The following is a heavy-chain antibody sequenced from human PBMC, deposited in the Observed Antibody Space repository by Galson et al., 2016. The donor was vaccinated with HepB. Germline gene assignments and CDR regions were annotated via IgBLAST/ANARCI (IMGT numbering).Heavy chain of an antibody. D-gene: IGHD2-8*01. CDR1: GGSFSNYY. CDR2: INHSGGT. CDR3: ARDPKYCSSYSCHYPGLDV. Sequence: TLSLTCAVYGGSFSNYYSTWIRQPPGKGLEWIGEINHSGGTNYNPSLKSRLTILVDTSKNQFSLKLRSVTAADTAAYYCARDPKYCSSYSCHYPGLDVWGQGTTVTVSS. V-gene: IGHV4-34*01. J-gene: IGHJ6*02.